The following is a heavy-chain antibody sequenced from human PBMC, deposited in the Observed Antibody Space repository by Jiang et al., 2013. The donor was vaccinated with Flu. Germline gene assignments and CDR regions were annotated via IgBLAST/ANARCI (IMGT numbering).Heavy chain of an antibody. CDR2: IIPIFGTA. V-gene: IGHV1-69*01. CDR1: GGTFSSYA. J-gene: IGHJ4*02. Sequence: GAEVKKPGSSVKVSCKASGGTFSSYAISWVRQAPGQGLEWMGGIIPIFGTANYAQKFQGRVTITADESTSTAYMELSSLRSEDTAVYYCARDQNRYSSGWYVMRQLNYWGQGTLVTVSS. CDR3: ARDQNRYSSGWYVMRQLNY. D-gene: IGHD6-19*01.